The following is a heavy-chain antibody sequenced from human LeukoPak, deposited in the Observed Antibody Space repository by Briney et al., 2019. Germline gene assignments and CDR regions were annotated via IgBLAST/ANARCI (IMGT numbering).Heavy chain of an antibody. V-gene: IGHV3-21*04. Sequence: NPGGSLRLSCAASGFTFSSYSMNWVRKAPGKGLEWVSSISSSSSYIYYADSVKGRFTISRDNAKNSLYLQMNSLRAEDTALYYCAKSYSSSWYREMCLYYWGQGTLVTVSS. J-gene: IGHJ4*02. CDR3: AKSYSSSWYREMCLYY. CDR2: ISSSSSYI. CDR1: GFTFSSYS. D-gene: IGHD6-13*01.